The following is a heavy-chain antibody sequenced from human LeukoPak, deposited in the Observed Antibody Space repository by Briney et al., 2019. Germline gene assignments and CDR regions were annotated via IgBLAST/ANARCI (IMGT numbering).Heavy chain of an antibody. J-gene: IGHJ4*02. CDR3: ARARSYSGSHLMYRPHHEFDY. Sequence: SETLSLTCTVSGGSISSSSYYWGWIRQPPGKGLEWIGSIYYSGSTYYNPSLKSRVTISVDTSKNQFSLKLSSVTAADTAVYYCARARSYSGSHLMYRPHHEFDYWGQGTLVTVSS. CDR2: IYYSGST. CDR1: GGSISSSSYY. V-gene: IGHV4-39*07. D-gene: IGHD1-26*01.